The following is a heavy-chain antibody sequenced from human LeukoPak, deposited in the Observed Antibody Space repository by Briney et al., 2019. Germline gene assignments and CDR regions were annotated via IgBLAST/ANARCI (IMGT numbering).Heavy chain of an antibody. J-gene: IGHJ4*02. V-gene: IGHV4-30-2*01. CDR2: IYHSGST. CDR3: ARVGAIDY. CDR1: GGSISSGGYS. D-gene: IGHD1-26*01. Sequence: PSQTLSLTCAVSGGSISSGGYSWSWIRQPPGKGLEWIGYIYHSGSTYYNPSLKSRVTISVDKSKNQFSLKLSSVTAADTAVYYCARVGAIDYWGQGTLVTVSS.